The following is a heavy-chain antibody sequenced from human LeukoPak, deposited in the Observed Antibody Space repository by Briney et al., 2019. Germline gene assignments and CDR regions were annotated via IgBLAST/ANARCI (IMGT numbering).Heavy chain of an antibody. CDR2: ISGDGGHR. CDR3: VKGSRYSSGSFDY. V-gene: IGHV3-64D*06. J-gene: IGHJ4*02. D-gene: IGHD6-19*01. CDR1: GFTFSNSA. Sequence: PGGSLRLSCSASGFTFSNSAMHWVRQAPGKGLEYVSSISGDGGHRYYADSVKGRFTISRDNSKNTLYLQMSSLRAEDTAVYYCVKGSRYSSGSFDYWGQGTLVAVSS.